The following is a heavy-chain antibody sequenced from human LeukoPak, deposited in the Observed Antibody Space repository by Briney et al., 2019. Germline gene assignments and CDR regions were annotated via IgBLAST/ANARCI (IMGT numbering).Heavy chain of an antibody. V-gene: IGHV4-61*02. D-gene: IGHD5-12*01. CDR3: AREGGYAATFDY. J-gene: IGHJ4*02. Sequence: SETLSLTCTVSGSSISSGSYYWSWIRQPAGKGLEWIGRIYTSGSTNYNPSLKSRATISVDTSKNQFSLKLSSVTAADTAVYYCAREGGYAATFDYWGQGTLVTVSS. CDR2: IYTSGST. CDR1: GSSISSGSYY.